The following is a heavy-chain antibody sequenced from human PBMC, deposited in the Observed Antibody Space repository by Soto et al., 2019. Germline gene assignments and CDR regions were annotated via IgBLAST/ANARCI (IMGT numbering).Heavy chain of an antibody. J-gene: IGHJ4*02. CDR2: IKSKTDGGTT. D-gene: IGHD6-13*01. CDR1: GFNFSNAL. Sequence: GGSLRLSCAASGFNFSNALMSWVRQAPGKGLEWVGRIKSKTDGGTTDYAAPVKGRFTISRDDSKNTLYLQMNSLKTEDTAVYYCTTIAAAGQFDYWGQGTLVTVSS. CDR3: TTIAAAGQFDY. V-gene: IGHV3-15*01.